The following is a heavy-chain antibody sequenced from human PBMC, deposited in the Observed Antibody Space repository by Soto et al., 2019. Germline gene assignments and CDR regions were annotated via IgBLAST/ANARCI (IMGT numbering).Heavy chain of an antibody. D-gene: IGHD3-10*01. CDR2: ISGSGGST. J-gene: IGHJ4*02. Sequence: EVQLLESGGGLVQPGGSLRLSCAASGFTFSSYAMSWVRQAPGKGLEWVSAISGSGGSTYYADSVRGRFTISTDNSKNTLYLQMNSLRAEDAAVYYCAKGLNDHGSSYWGQGTLVTVSS. CDR3: AKGLNDHGSSY. V-gene: IGHV3-23*01. CDR1: GFTFSSYA.